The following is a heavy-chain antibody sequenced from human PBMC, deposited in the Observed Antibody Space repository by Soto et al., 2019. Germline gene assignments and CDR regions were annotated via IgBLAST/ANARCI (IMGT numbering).Heavy chain of an antibody. CDR1: GGSISSGDYY. V-gene: IGHV4-30-4*01. CDR2: IYYSGSI. Sequence: QVQLQESGPGLEKPSQTLSLACTVSGGSISSGDYYWSWIRQPPGKGLEWIGSIYYSGSIYYNPSLKSRVTISVDTSKNQFSLKLSSVTAADTAVYYCASVIPTRTNVLRYVDPAWGQGTLVTVSS. J-gene: IGHJ5*02. CDR3: ASVIPTRTNVLRYVDPA. D-gene: IGHD3-9*01.